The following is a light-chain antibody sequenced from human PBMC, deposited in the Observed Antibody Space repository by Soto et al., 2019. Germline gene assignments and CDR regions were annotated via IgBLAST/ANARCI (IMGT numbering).Light chain of an antibody. Sequence: DIPMTQSPSTLSASVGDRVTITCRASQSISSWLAWYQQKPGKAPKLLIYKASSLESGVPSRFSGSRSGTEFPLTISSLQPDDFATYYCQQYNSYPYPFGQGTKLEIK. CDR2: KAS. CDR1: QSISSW. CDR3: QQYNSYPYP. J-gene: IGKJ2*01. V-gene: IGKV1-5*03.